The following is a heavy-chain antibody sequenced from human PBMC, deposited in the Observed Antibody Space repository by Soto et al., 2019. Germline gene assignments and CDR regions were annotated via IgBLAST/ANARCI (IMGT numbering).Heavy chain of an antibody. CDR1: GDSVSSNSGP. D-gene: IGHD5-18*01. J-gene: IGHJ4*02. V-gene: IGHV6-1*01. CDR2: TYYKSKWYN. CDR3: ARGSKASDTAMDY. Sequence: QVQLQQSGPGLVKPSQTLSLTCAISGDSVSSNSGPWNWIRQSPSRGLEWLGRTYYKSKWYNNYAVSVKSRITINQDTSKNQFSLHLNSVTPEDTAVYYCARGSKASDTAMDYWGQGTLVTVSS.